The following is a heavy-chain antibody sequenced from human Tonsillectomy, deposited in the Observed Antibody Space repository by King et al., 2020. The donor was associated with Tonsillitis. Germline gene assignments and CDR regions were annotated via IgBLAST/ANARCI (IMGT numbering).Heavy chain of an antibody. CDR1: GFTFSSYW. D-gene: IGHD6-6*01. V-gene: IGHV3-74*01. CDR3: ARGGTYSSSPFDY. Sequence: VQLVESGGGLVQPGGSLRLSCAASGFTFSSYWRHWVRQAPGKGLVWVSRSNSEGSSTIYADSVKGRFTISRDNAKNTLYLQMNSLRAEDTAVYYCARGGTYSSSPFDYWGQGTLVTVSS. CDR2: SNSEGSST. J-gene: IGHJ4*02.